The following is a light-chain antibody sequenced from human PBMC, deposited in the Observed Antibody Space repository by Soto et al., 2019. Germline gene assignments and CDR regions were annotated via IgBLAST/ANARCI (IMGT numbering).Light chain of an antibody. J-gene: IGKJ4*01. CDR2: AAS. V-gene: IGKV1-17*01. CDR1: QSISVY. CDR3: LQHHGYPLLT. Sequence: DIQMTQSPSSLSASVGDRVTITCRASQSISVYLNWYQQKVGEAPKFLIYAASSLQSGVPSRFSGSGSGTEFTLTISSLQPEDFATYYCLQHHGYPLLTFGGGTKVDIK.